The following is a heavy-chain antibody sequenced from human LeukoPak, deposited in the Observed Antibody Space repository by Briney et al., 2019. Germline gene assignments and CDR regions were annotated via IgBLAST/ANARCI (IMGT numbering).Heavy chain of an antibody. CDR1: GGTFSSYA. J-gene: IGHJ6*02. CDR3: ARHGTGEYYYYGMDD. V-gene: IGHV1-69*01. D-gene: IGHD3/OR15-3a*01. CDR2: IIPIFGTA. Sequence: GSSVKVSCKASGGTFSSYAISWVRQAPGQGLEWMGGIIPIFGTANYAQKFQGRVTITADESTSTAYMELSSLRSEDTAVYYCARHGTGEYYYYGMDDWGQGTTVTVSS.